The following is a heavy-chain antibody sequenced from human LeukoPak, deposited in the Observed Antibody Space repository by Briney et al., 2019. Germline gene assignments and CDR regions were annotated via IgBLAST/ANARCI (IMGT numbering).Heavy chain of an antibody. Sequence: PGRSLRLSCAASGFTFSSYGMHWVRQAPGKGLEWVAVIWYDGSNKFYADSVKGRFTISRDNSQNTLYLQMNSLKAEATAVYYCAKVLGIHGSPGYAWYFDQWGQGTLVTVSS. CDR3: AKVLGIHGSPGYAWYFDQ. J-gene: IGHJ4*02. V-gene: IGHV3-33*03. CDR2: IWYDGSNK. CDR1: GFTFSSYG. D-gene: IGHD1-1*01.